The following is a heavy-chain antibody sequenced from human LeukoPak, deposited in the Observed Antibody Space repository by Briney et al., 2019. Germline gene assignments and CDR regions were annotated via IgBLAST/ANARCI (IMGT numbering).Heavy chain of an antibody. CDR2: INHSGST. CDR3: ARGPIKGQWLANYYYYGMDV. V-gene: IGHV4-34*01. D-gene: IGHD6-19*01. CDR1: GGSFSSYY. J-gene: IGHJ6*02. Sequence: SETLSLTCTVSGGSFSSYYWSWIRQPPGKGLEWIGEINHSGSTNYNPSLKSRVTISVDTSKNQFSLKLSSVTAADTAVYYCARGPIKGQWLANYYYYGMDVWGQGTTVTVSS.